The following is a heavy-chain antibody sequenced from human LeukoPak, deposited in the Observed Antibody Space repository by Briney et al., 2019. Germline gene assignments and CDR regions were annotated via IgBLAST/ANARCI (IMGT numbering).Heavy chain of an antibody. CDR1: GFTFSSYW. CDR2: INSDGSST. Sequence: PGGSLRLSCAASGFTFSSYWMHWVRQAPGKRLVWVSRINSDGSSTSYADSVKGRFTISRDNAKNTLYLQMNSLRAEDTAVYYCARDRGGSKLTAMNWFDPWGQGTLVTVS. J-gene: IGHJ5*02. V-gene: IGHV3-74*01. CDR3: ARDRGGSKLTAMNWFDP. D-gene: IGHD2-21*02.